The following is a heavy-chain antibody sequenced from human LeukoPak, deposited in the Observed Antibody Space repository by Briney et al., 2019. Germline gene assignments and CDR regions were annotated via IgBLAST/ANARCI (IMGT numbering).Heavy chain of an antibody. D-gene: IGHD1-26*01. CDR2: IYYSGTT. CDR3: ARSGSYGGRFDN. J-gene: IGHJ4*02. Sequence: PSETLSLTCTVSGASISNYYCSWIRQSPGKGLEWIGYIYYSGTTNYNPSLKSRVTISVDTSKNQFSLKLTSVTAADTAVYYCARSGSYGGRFDNWGQGTLVTVSS. CDR1: GASISNYY. V-gene: IGHV4-59*08.